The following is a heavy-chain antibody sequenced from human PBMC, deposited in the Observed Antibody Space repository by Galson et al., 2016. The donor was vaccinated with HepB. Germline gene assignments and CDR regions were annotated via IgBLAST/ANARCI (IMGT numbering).Heavy chain of an antibody. J-gene: IGHJ6*04. CDR1: GLTFSSYA. CDR2: IRGGIT. V-gene: IGHV3-23*01. D-gene: IGHD4-11*01. Sequence: SLRLSCAASGLTFSSYAVNWVRPPPGKGLEWVSAIRGGITYYAASVKGRFTISRDNSKNTLFLQMNSLIAADTALYYCAKAHLYSNFVVMDVWGKGTTVNFSS. CDR3: AKAHLYSNFVVMDV.